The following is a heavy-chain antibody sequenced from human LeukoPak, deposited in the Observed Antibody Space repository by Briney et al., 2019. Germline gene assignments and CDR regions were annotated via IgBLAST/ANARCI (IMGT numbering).Heavy chain of an antibody. CDR2: IYHSGST. CDR1: GYSISSGYY. V-gene: IGHV4-38-2*02. D-gene: IGHD3-3*01. J-gene: IGHJ4*02. Sequence: KPSETLSLTYTVSGYSISSGYYWGWIRQPPGKGLEWIGSIYHSGSTYYNPSLKSRVTISVDTSKNQFSLKLSSVTAADTAVYYCATTEWSLFLFDYWGQGTLVTVSS. CDR3: ATTEWSLFLFDY.